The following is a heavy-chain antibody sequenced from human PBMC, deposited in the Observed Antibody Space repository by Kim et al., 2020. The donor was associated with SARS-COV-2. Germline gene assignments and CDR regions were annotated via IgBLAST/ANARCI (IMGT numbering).Heavy chain of an antibody. CDR2: ISSSSSTI. J-gene: IGHJ4*02. V-gene: IGHV3-48*04. Sequence: GGSLRLSCAASGFTFSSYSMNWVRQAPGKGLEWVSYISSSSSTIYYADSVKGRFTISRDNAKNSLYLQMNSLRAEDTAVYYCAREGGIAASPNNYFDYWGQGTLVTVSS. D-gene: IGHD6-25*01. CDR3: AREGGIAASPNNYFDY. CDR1: GFTFSSYS.